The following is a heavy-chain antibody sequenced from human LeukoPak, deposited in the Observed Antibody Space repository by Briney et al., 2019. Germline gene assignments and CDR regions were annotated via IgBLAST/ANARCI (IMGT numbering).Heavy chain of an antibody. J-gene: IGHJ3*02. CDR3: ARVSDSSGYYLSGAFDI. CDR1: GFTVSSNY. D-gene: IGHD3-22*01. Sequence: GSLRLSCAASGFTVSSNYMSWVRLAPEKGLEWVSVIYSGGSTYYADSVKGRFTISRDNSKNTLYLQMNSLRAEDTAVYYCARVSDSSGYYLSGAFDIWGQGTMVTVSS. V-gene: IGHV3-66*01. CDR2: IYSGGST.